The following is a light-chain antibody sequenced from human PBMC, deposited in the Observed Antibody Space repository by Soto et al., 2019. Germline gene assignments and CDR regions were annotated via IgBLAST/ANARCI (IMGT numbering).Light chain of an antibody. V-gene: IGKV3-15*01. Sequence: EMVMTQSPATLFVSPGERATLSCRASQSVSSNLAWYQQKPGQAPRLLIYGASSRATGIPARFSGSESGTEFTLTISSLQSEDFAVYYCQQYDNWPITFGQGTRLEIK. CDR1: QSVSSN. CDR2: GAS. CDR3: QQYDNWPIT. J-gene: IGKJ5*01.